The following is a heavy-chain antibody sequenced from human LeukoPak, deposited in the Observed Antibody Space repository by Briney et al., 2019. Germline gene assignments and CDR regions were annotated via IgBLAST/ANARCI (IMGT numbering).Heavy chain of an antibody. Sequence: SETLSLTCSVSGASISNGYYWAWIRQPPGKGLEWIGYIYYSGNTNYNPSLKSRVTISVDTSKNQVSLKVSSVTAADAAVYYCARLRTGAFDIWGQGTMVTVSS. D-gene: IGHD1-14*01. J-gene: IGHJ3*02. V-gene: IGHV4-59*08. CDR1: GASISNGYY. CDR2: IYYSGNT. CDR3: ARLRTGAFDI.